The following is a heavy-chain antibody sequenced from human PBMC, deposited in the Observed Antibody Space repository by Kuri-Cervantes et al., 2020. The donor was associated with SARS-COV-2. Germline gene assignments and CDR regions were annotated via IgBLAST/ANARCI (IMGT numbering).Heavy chain of an antibody. CDR1: GFTFSSYA. CDR2: ISYAGSNK. Sequence: GGSLRLSCAASGFTFSSYAMHWVRQAPGKGLEWVAFISYAGSNKYYADSVTGRFTISRDNSKITLYLQMNNLSAEDTAVYYSARSRHIAAHTDYWGQGTLVTVSS. CDR3: ARSRHIAAHTDY. J-gene: IGHJ4*02. D-gene: IGHD6-6*01. V-gene: IGHV3-30-3*01.